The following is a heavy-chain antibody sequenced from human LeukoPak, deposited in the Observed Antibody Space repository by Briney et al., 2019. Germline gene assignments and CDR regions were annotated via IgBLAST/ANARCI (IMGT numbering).Heavy chain of an antibody. D-gene: IGHD2-2*01. CDR3: ARGGGSSIVDP. Sequence: ASVNVSCKASGYTFTSYAMHWVRQAPGQRLEWMGWINAGNGNTKYSQKFQGRVTITRDTSASTAYMELSSLRSEDTAVYYCARGGGSSIVDPWGQGTLVTVSS. CDR1: GYTFTSYA. CDR2: INAGNGNT. J-gene: IGHJ5*02. V-gene: IGHV1-3*01.